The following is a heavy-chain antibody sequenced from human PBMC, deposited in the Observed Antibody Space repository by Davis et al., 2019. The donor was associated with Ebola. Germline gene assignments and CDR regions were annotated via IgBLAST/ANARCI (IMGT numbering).Heavy chain of an antibody. CDR2: IIPLFGTA. J-gene: IGHJ5*02. V-gene: IGHV1-69*13. D-gene: IGHD3-22*01. CDR1: GGTFSSYA. Sequence: SVKVSCKASGGTFSSYAISWVRQAPGQGLEWMGGIIPLFGTANYAQKFQGRVTITADESTSTAYMELSSLRSEDTAMYYCARVFKPPYYYDRINWFDPWGQGTLVTVSS. CDR3: ARVFKPPYYYDRINWFDP.